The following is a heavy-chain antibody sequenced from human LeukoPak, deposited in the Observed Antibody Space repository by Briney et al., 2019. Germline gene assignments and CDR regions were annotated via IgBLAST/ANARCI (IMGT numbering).Heavy chain of an antibody. Sequence: GGSLRLSCAASGFRFDSFYMSWVRQVPGKGLEWVANTKGDESEQYYVDSVKGRFTISRDYAKSSMSLQMNSLRAEDTAMYYCVRDGRSGWHFGYWGPGILVTVSS. CDR3: VRDGRSGWHFGY. CDR2: TKGDESEQ. D-gene: IGHD6-19*01. CDR1: GFRFDSFY. V-gene: IGHV3-7*01. J-gene: IGHJ4*02.